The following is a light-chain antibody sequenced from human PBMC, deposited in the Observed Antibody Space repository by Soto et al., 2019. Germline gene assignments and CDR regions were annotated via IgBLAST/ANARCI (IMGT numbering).Light chain of an antibody. CDR2: DAC. Sequence: DIQMTQSPSTLSASVGDRVTITCRASQSISSWLAWYQQKPGKAPKLLIYDACSLESGVPSRFSGSGSGTEFTLTISSLQPDDFGTYYCQQYNSYPYTFGQGTKLEIK. J-gene: IGKJ2*01. CDR3: QQYNSYPYT. V-gene: IGKV1-5*01. CDR1: QSISSW.